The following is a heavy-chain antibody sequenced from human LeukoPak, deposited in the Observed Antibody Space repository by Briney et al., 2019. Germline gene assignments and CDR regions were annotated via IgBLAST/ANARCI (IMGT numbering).Heavy chain of an antibody. V-gene: IGHV4-59*01. CDR3: ARSPRSSGWEEPFFDY. CDR1: GVSISSYY. D-gene: IGHD6-19*01. Sequence: SETLSLTCTVSGVSISSYYWSWIRQPPGKGLEWIGYIYYSGSTNYNPSLKSRVTISVDTSKNQFSLKLSSVTAADTAVYYCARSPRSSGWEEPFFDYWGQGTLVTVSS. CDR2: IYYSGST. J-gene: IGHJ4*02.